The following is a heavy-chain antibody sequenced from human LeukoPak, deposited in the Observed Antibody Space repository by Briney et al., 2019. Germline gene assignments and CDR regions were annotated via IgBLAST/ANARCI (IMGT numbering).Heavy chain of an antibody. CDR3: AREGNDILTGYYNGRITRYYYYYMDV. CDR2: INADNGNT. J-gene: IGHJ6*03. CDR1: GYTFTGYY. D-gene: IGHD3-9*01. V-gene: IGHV1-3*03. Sequence: ASVKVSCKASGYTFTGYYMHWVRQAPGQRLEWMGWINADNGNTKYSQKFQGRVTITRDTSASTAYMELSSLRSEDMAVYYCAREGNDILTGYYNGRITRYYYYYMDVWGKGTTVTVSS.